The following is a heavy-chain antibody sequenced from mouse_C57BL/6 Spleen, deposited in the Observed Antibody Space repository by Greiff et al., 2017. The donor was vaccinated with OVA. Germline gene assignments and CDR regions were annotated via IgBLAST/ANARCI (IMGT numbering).Heavy chain of an antibody. J-gene: IGHJ3*01. CDR3: ARSTIYDVYYGFAY. CDR1: GYNIKVYY. CDR2: IDPEDGET. Sequence: EVKLEEPGAELVKPGASVKLSCTASGYNIKVYYMHWVKQRTEQGLEWIGRIDPEDGETKYAPKFKGKATLTADTASNTAYLQLSSLTTEDTAVYYFARSTIYDVYYGFAYWGQGTLVTVDA. V-gene: IGHV14-2*01. D-gene: IGHD2-3*01.